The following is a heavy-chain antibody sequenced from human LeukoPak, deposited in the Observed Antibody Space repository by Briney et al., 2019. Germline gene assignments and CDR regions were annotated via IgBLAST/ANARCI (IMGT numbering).Heavy chain of an antibody. CDR1: GGSISSSSYY. D-gene: IGHD6-13*01. J-gene: IGHJ5*02. CDR2: IYYSGST. CDR3: ARRGIAASNWFDP. V-gene: IGHV4-39*07. Sequence: TSETLSLTCTVSGGSISSSSYYWGWIRQPPGKGLEWIGSIYYSGSTYYNPSLKSRVTISVDTSKNQFSLKLSSVTAADTAVYYCARRGIAASNWFDPWGQGTLVTVSS.